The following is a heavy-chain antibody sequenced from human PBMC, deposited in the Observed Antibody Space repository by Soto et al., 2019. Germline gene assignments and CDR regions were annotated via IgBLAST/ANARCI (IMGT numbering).Heavy chain of an antibody. CDR2: IIPLFGTT. CDR3: ARAHGTSWYNWFDP. CDR1: GGNFTNYG. J-gene: IGHJ5*02. V-gene: IGHV1-69*01. D-gene: IGHD6-13*01. Sequence: QVQLVQSGAELKKPGSSVKVSCKASGGNFTNYGISWVRQAPGQGLGWMGGIIPLFGTTNYAQKFRGRVTVTADESTSTVYMELNSLRSEATAIYYCARAHGTSWYNWFDPWGQGTLVTVSS.